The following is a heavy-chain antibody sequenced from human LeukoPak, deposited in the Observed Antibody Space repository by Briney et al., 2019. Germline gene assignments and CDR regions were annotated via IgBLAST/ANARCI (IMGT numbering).Heavy chain of an antibody. J-gene: IGHJ4*02. D-gene: IGHD3-3*01. V-gene: IGHV4-34*01. CDR2: INHSGST. Sequence: PSETLSLTCAVYGGSFSGYYWSWIRQPPGKGLEWIGEINHSGSTNYNPSLKSRVTISVDTSKNQFSLKLSSVTAADTAVYYCASHYYDFWGGYPEPSFDYWGQGTLVTVSS. CDR1: GGSFSGYY. CDR3: ASHYYDFWGGYPEPSFDY.